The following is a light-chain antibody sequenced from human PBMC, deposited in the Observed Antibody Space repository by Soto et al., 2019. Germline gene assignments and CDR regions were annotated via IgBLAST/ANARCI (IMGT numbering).Light chain of an antibody. CDR3: SSYAGSTNYV. J-gene: IGLJ1*01. CDR2: EGT. CDR1: SSDIGAYNY. V-gene: IGLV2-8*01. Sequence: QSALTQPPSASGSPGQSVTISCTGTSSDIGAYNYVSWYQQHPGKAPKLIIYEGTKRPSGVPDRFSGSKSGNTASLTVSGLQAEDEADYYCSSYAGSTNYVFGTGTKVTVL.